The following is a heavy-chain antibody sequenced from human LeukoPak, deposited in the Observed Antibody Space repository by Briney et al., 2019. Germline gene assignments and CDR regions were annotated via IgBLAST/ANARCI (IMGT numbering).Heavy chain of an antibody. CDR3: VRDLVLVWTPGDDFDH. D-gene: IGHD2-8*02. V-gene: IGHV3-74*01. J-gene: IGHJ4*02. CDR1: GFTFRNYC. Sequence: GGSLRLSCAASGFTFRNYCMHWVRQVPGKGLEWVSRINEDATIISYADSVKGRFTISRDNARNTVSLQMHSLRAEDTAVYYCVRDLVLVWTPGDDFDHWGQGTLVTVSS. CDR2: INEDATII.